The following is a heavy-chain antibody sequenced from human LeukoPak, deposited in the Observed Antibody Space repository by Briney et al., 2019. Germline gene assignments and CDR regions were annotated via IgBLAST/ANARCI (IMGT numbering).Heavy chain of an antibody. J-gene: IGHJ4*02. CDR1: GFTFDDYA. Sequence: GGSLRLSCAASGFTFDDYAMHWVRRAPGKGLEWVSGISWNSGSIGYADSVKGRFTISRDNAKNSLYLQMNSLRAEDTALYYCAKDKEIVVVTGSLDYWGQGTLVTVSS. CDR2: ISWNSGSI. CDR3: AKDKEIVVVTGSLDY. D-gene: IGHD2-21*02. V-gene: IGHV3-9*01.